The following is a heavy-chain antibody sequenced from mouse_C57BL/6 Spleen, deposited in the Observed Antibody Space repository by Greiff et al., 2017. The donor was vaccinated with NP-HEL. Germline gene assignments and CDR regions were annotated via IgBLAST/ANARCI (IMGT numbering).Heavy chain of an antibody. D-gene: IGHD2-4*01. CDR1: GYTFTDYY. CDR2: INPNNGGT. Sequence: EVQLQQSGPELVKPGASVKISCKASGYTFTDYYMNWVKQSHGKSLEWIGDINPNNGGTSYNQKFKGKATLTVDKSSSTAYMELRSLTSEDSAVYYCARDDYDDRYYAMDYWGQGTSVTVSS. J-gene: IGHJ4*01. V-gene: IGHV1-26*01. CDR3: ARDDYDDRYYAMDY.